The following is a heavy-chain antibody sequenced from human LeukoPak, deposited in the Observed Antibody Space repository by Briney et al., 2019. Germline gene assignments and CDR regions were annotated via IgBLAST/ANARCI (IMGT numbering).Heavy chain of an antibody. CDR3: ARVSSTSGDYMDV. D-gene: IGHD2-2*01. J-gene: IGHJ6*03. Sequence: GGSLRLSCAASGFTFSSYAMSWVRQAPGKGLEWVSAISDRGGSTYYADSVKGRFTISRDNSKNTLYLQMNSLRAEDTAVYYCARVSSTSGDYMDVWGKGTTVTVSS. V-gene: IGHV3-23*01. CDR2: ISDRGGST. CDR1: GFTFSSYA.